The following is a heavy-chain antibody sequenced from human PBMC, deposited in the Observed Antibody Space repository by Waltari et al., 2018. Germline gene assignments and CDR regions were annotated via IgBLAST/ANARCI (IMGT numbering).Heavy chain of an antibody. D-gene: IGHD3-10*01. CDR1: GYTFTGYY. CDR3: GGGSGSYLMRY. CDR2: INPNSGGT. J-gene: IGHJ4*02. V-gene: IGHV1-2*02. Sequence: QVQLVQSGAEVKKPGASVKVSCTASGYTFTGYYMHWGRQAPGQGLEWKGWINPNSGGTNDAQKFQGGYTMTGDTSISTAYMELSRLGSDDAAGYYWGGGSGSYLMRYLGQGTLVTVSS.